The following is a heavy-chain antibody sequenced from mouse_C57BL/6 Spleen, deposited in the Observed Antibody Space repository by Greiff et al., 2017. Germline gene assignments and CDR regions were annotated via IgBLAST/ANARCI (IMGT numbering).Heavy chain of an antibody. D-gene: IGHD1-1*01. J-gene: IGHJ2*01. V-gene: IGHV1-39*01. Sequence: EVQLQQSGPELVKPGASVKISCKASGYSFTDYNMNWVKQSNGKSLEWIGVINPNYGTTSHNQKFKGKATLTVDQSSSTAYMQLNSLTSEDSAVYYCHYYGSSPWYFDYWGQGTTLTVSS. CDR2: INPNYGTT. CDR3: HYYGSSPWYFDY. CDR1: GYSFTDYN.